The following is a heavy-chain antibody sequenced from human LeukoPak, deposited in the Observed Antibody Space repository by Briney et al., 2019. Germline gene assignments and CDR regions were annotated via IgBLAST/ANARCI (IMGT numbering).Heavy chain of an antibody. CDR2: IHYSGRV. V-gene: IGHV4-39*01. D-gene: IGHD3-10*01. CDR3: ASQKTLVRGAIRLFDASDI. Sequence: PSESLSLTWAVAIASLSINCYCWGWIRHPPGKGLEGIGIIHYSGRVYYSLSLRNRRSISIDPSKNQFSLKLSSVTAADTAVYYCASQKTLVRGAIRLFDASDIWGQGTVVTVSS. J-gene: IGHJ3*02. CDR1: IASLSINCYC.